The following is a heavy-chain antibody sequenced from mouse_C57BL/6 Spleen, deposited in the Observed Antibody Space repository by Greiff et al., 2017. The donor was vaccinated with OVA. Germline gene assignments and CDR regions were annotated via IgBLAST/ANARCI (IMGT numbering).Heavy chain of an antibody. Sequence: QVQLQQSGAELVKPGASVTISCKASGYAFSSYWMNWVKQRPGKGLEWIGQLYPGDGDTNYNGKFKGKATLTADKSSSTAYMQLSSLTSEDSAVYFCARHYGSSYFDYWGQGTTLTVSS. D-gene: IGHD1-1*01. CDR2: LYPGDGDT. CDR3: ARHYGSSYFDY. V-gene: IGHV1-80*01. J-gene: IGHJ2*01. CDR1: GYAFSSYW.